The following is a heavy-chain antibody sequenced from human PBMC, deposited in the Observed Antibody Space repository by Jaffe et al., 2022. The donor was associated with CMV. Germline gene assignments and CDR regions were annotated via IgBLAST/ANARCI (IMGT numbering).Heavy chain of an antibody. V-gene: IGHV3-11*01. J-gene: IGHJ3*02. D-gene: IGHD3-22*01. Sequence: QVQLVESGGGLVKPGGSLRLSCAASGFTFSDYYMSWIRQAPGKGLEWVSYISSSGSTIYYADSVKGRFTISRDNAKNSLYLQMNSLRAEDTAVYYCARGGYYDSSGYYLSKVRLDAFDIWGQGTMVTVSS. CDR2: ISSSGSTI. CDR1: GFTFSDYY. CDR3: ARGGYYDSSGYYLSKVRLDAFDI.